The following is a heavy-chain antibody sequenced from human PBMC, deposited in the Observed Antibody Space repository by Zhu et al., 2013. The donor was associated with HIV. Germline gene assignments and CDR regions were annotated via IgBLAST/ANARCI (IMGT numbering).Heavy chain of an antibody. CDR3: ARDLHSGFDY. CDR1: GYTFTGYY. Sequence: QVQLVQSGAEVKKPGASVKVSCKASGYTFTGYYMHWVRQAPGQGLEWIGWMNPKSGNTAYPQKFQDRLTITRNISISTAYLELNSLTSEDTAVYYCARDLHSGFDYWGQGTLVTVSS. J-gene: IGHJ4*02. CDR2: MNPKSGNT. D-gene: IGHD6-25*01. V-gene: IGHV1-8*03.